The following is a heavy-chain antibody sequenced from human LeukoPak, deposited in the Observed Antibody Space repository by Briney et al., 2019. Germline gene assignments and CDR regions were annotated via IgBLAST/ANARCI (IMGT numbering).Heavy chain of an antibody. CDR1: GFTFSSYA. CDR2: IKQDGSEK. V-gene: IGHV3-7*01. Sequence: GGSLRLSCAASGFTFSSYAMTWVRQAPGKGLEWVANIKQDGSEKYYVDSVKGRFTISRDNAKNSLCLQMNSLRAEDTAVYYCARDDILTGYWGQGTLVTVSS. J-gene: IGHJ4*02. CDR3: ARDDILTGY. D-gene: IGHD3-9*01.